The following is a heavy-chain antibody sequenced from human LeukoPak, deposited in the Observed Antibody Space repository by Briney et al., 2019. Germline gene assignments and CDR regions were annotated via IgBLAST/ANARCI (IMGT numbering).Heavy chain of an antibody. CDR3: ASFTCSSTSCYESHFDY. V-gene: IGHV1-69*05. CDR2: IIPIFGTA. Sequence: SSVKVSCKASGGTFSSYAISWVRQAPGQGLEWMGGIIPIFGTANYAQEFQGRVTITTDESTSTAYMELSSLRSEDTAVYYCASFTCSSTSCYESHFDYWGQGTLVTVSS. J-gene: IGHJ4*02. D-gene: IGHD2-2*01. CDR1: GGTFSSYA.